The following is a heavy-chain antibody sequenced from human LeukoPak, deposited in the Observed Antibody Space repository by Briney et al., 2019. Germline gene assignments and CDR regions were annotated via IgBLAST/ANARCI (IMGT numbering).Heavy chain of an antibody. J-gene: IGHJ4*02. Sequence: NPSETLSLTCAVYGGSFSGYYWSWIRQPPGKGLEWIGEINHSGSTNYNPSLKSRVTISVDTSKNQFSLKLSSVTAADTAVYYCARTNVLRFLEWPYYFDYWGQGTLVTVSS. V-gene: IGHV4-34*01. CDR3: ARTNVLRFLEWPYYFDY. CDR1: GGSFSGYY. D-gene: IGHD3-3*01. CDR2: INHSGST.